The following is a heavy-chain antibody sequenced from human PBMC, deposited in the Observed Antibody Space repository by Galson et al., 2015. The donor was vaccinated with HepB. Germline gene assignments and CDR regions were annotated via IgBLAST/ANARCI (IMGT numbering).Heavy chain of an antibody. CDR2: ISYDGGNK. J-gene: IGHJ4*02. V-gene: IGHV3-30*18. CDR3: AKPRGDNCSGGGSYFFDY. CDR1: GFTFSNYA. D-gene: IGHD2-15*01. Sequence: SLRLSCAASGFTFSNYAMYWVRQAPGKGLEWVAVISYDGGNKFYADSVRGRFTISRQNFKNTLELQMNSLREDDTAVYYCAKPRGDNCSGGGSYFFDYWGQGTLLVVS.